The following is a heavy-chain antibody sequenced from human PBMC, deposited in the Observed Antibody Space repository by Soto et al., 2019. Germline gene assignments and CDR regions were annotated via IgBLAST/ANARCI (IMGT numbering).Heavy chain of an antibody. D-gene: IGHD2-21*02. CDR2: SYPSGGAT. CDR1: GYTFSNYY. Sequence: ASVQVSCKASGYTFSNYYMHWLRQAPGQGLEWMGISYPSGGATGYAQKFQGRVTMTRDTSTSTVYMELSSLRSEDTAVYYCTRGPPDGYRFAYWGQGTLVTVSS. V-gene: IGHV1-46*03. CDR3: TRGPPDGYRFAY. J-gene: IGHJ4*02.